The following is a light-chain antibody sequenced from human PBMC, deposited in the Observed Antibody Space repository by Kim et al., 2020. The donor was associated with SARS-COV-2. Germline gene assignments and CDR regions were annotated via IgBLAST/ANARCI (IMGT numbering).Light chain of an antibody. V-gene: IGKV4-1*01. J-gene: IGKJ5*01. CDR1: QSVLYSFNNKNY. CDR3: QQFRNSIT. Sequence: DIVMTQSPESLAVSLGERATINCKSSQSVLYSFNNKNYLTWYQQKPGQPPKLLIYWASIRESGVPDRFSGSGSGTDFTLTISSLQAEDVAVYYCQQFRNSITFGQGTRLEIK. CDR2: WAS.